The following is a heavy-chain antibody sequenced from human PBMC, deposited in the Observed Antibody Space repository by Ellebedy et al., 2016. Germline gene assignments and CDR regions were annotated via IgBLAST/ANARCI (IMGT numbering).Heavy chain of an antibody. Sequence: GGSLRLXCAASGFTFSSYGMHWVRQAPGKGLEWVSHISGYGSSIHYADSVKGRFTISRDNAKNSLYLQMNSLRAEDTAVYYCARGGSCSGGRCNAFDIWGQGTMVTVSS. D-gene: IGHD2-15*01. CDR3: ARGGSCSGGRCNAFDI. J-gene: IGHJ3*02. CDR2: ISGYGSSI. CDR1: GFTFSSYG. V-gene: IGHV3-21*05.